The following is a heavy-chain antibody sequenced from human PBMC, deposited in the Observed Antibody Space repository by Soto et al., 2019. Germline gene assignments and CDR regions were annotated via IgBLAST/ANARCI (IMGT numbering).Heavy chain of an antibody. Sequence: GGSLRLSCAAAGFTFSSYGMHWVRQAPGKGLEWVAVIWYDGRNKYYEDSVKGRFTISRDNSKNTLYLQMNSLRAEDTSVYYCARNTIFPVFWGQGTLLTVSS. J-gene: IGHJ4*02. CDR2: IWYDGRNK. V-gene: IGHV3-33*01. CDR3: ARNTIFPVF. D-gene: IGHD3-9*01. CDR1: GFTFSSYG.